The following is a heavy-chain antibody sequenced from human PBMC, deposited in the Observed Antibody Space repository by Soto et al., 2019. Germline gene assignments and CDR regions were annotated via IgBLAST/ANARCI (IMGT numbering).Heavy chain of an antibody. CDR1: GGSFSGYY. V-gene: IGHV4-34*01. CDR2: INHSGST. J-gene: IGHJ4*02. CDR3: ARARRVVVSRRRYFEY. D-gene: IGHD3-22*01. Sequence: PSETLSLTCAVYGGSFSGYYWSWIRQPPGKGLEWIGEINHSGSTNYNPSLKSRVTISVDTSKNQFSLKLSSVTAADTAVYYCARARRVVVSRRRYFEYWGQGTRVTVS.